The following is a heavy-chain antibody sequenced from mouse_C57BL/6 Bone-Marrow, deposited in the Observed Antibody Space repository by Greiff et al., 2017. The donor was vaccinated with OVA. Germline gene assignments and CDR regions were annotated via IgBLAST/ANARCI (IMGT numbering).Heavy chain of an antibody. D-gene: IGHD2-1*01. CDR2: IDPSDSYT. Sequence: QVQLKQSGAELVRPGTSVKLSCKASGYTFTSYWMHWVKQRPGQGLEWIGVIDPSDSYTNYNQKFKGKATLTVDTSSSTAYMQLSSLTSEDSAVYYCARRDGNYPAWFAYWGQGTLVTVSA. CDR3: ARRDGNYPAWFAY. J-gene: IGHJ3*01. V-gene: IGHV1-59*01. CDR1: GYTFTSYW.